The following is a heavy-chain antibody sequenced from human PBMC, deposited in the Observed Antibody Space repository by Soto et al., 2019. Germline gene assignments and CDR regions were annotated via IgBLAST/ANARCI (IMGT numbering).Heavy chain of an antibody. CDR3: GRVRYFRPDEVGLIDH. J-gene: IGHJ4*02. D-gene: IGHD3-10*02. CDR2: IIPIFGTA. Sequence: GASVKVSCKASGGTFTSYGINWVRQAPGQGLEWVGGIIPIFGTAKYAQKFQGRLTITADASTNTAYMELSSLRSDDTAVYYCGRVRYFRPDEVGLIDHWGQGTLVTVSS. V-gene: IGHV1-69*13. CDR1: GGTFTSYG.